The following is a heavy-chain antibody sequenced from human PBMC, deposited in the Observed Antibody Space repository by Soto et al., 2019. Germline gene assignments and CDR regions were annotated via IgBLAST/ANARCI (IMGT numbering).Heavy chain of an antibody. V-gene: IGHV1-18*01. J-gene: IGHJ6*02. CDR2: ISPNSGNT. CDR3: VKDRDSNSWPSRDV. Sequence: QVHLVQSGAEVKKPGASVNVSCKTSGYTFTRNGISWVRQAPGQGLEWMGWISPNSGNTRYAQKLQDRVIMTTDTSTSTADMELRSPRSDDTAVYYCVKDRDSNSWPSRDVWGPGPKVTVSS. D-gene: IGHD3-22*01. CDR1: GYTFTRNG.